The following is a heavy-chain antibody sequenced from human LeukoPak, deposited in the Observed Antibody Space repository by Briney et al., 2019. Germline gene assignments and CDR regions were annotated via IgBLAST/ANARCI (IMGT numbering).Heavy chain of an antibody. CDR1: GGSISSSSYY. CDR3: AREASYYDFLV. V-gene: IGHV4-39*07. CDR2: IYYSGST. Sequence: KPSETLSLTCTVSGGSISSSSYYWGWIRQSPGKGLEWIGSIYYSGSTYYNPSLKSRVTISVDTSKNQFSLKLSSVTAADTAVYYCAREASYYDFLVWGQGTLVTVSS. J-gene: IGHJ4*02. D-gene: IGHD3-3*01.